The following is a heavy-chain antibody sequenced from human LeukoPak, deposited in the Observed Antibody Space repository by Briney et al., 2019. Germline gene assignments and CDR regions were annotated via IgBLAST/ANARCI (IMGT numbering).Heavy chain of an antibody. D-gene: IGHD3-9*01. Sequence: WASVKVSCKASGYTFTSYYMHWVRQAPGQGLEWMGIINPSGGSTSYAQKFQGRVTMTRDTSTSTVYMELSSLRSEDTAVYYCARDWNDISTGYYRTRPTSYYFDYWGQGTLVTVSS. CDR3: ARDWNDISTGYYRTRPTSYYFDY. V-gene: IGHV1-46*01. J-gene: IGHJ4*02. CDR2: INPSGGST. CDR1: GYTFTSYY.